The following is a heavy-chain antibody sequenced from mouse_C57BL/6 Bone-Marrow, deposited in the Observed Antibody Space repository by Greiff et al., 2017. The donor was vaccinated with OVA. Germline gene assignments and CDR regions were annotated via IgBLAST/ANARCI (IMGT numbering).Heavy chain of an antibody. J-gene: IGHJ3*01. CDR2: SRNKANDYTT. CDR3: ARDAGYSNYWFAY. V-gene: IGHV7-1*01. CDR1: GFTFSDFY. Sequence: EVQGVESGGGLVQSGRSLRLSCATSGFTFSDFYMEWVRQAPGKGLEWIAASRNKANDYTTEYSASVKGRFIVSRDTSQSILYLQMNALRAEDTAIYYCARDAGYSNYWFAYWGQGTLVTVSA. D-gene: IGHD2-5*01.